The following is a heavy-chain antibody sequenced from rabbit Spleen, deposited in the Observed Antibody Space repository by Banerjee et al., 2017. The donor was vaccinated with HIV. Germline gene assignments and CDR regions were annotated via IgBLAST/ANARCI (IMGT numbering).Heavy chain of an antibody. Sequence: QEQLVEYGGDLVQPEGSLTLTCKVSGLDFSSSYWICWVRQAPGKGLEWIACIYAGSSGSAYYASWAKGRFTISKTSSTTVTLQMTRLTAADTATYFCVRSDINSIANGLDLWGPGTLVTVS. CDR1: GLDFSSSYW. CDR2: IYAGSSGSA. J-gene: IGHJ4*01. V-gene: IGHV1S45*01. D-gene: IGHD1-1*01. CDR3: VRSDINSIANGLDL.